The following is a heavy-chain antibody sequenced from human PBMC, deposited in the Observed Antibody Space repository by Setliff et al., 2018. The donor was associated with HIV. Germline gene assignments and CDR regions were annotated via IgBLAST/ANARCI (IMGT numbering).Heavy chain of an antibody. CDR1: GYSISSGYY. CDR3: ARGDWNDVKLDY. D-gene: IGHD1-1*01. J-gene: IGHJ4*02. V-gene: IGHV4-38-2*02. Sequence: LSLTCTVSGYSISSGYYWGWIRQPPGKGLEWIGSIYHSGSTYYNPSLKSRVTISVDTSKNQFSLKLSSVTAADTAVYYCARGDWNDVKLDYWGQGTLVTVSS. CDR2: IYHSGST.